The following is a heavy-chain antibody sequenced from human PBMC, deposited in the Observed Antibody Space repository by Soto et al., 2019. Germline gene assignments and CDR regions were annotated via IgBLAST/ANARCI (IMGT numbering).Heavy chain of an antibody. CDR3: ARDTTGNWFDP. V-gene: IGHV1-69*08. J-gene: IGHJ5*02. CDR2: IIPILGIA. D-gene: IGHD4-17*01. Sequence: QVQLVQSGAEVKKPESSVKVSCKASGGTFSSYTISWVRQAPGQGLEWMGRIIPILGIANYAQKFQGRVTITADKSTSTAYMELSSLRSEDTAVYYCARDTTGNWFDPWGQGTLVTVSS. CDR1: GGTFSSYT.